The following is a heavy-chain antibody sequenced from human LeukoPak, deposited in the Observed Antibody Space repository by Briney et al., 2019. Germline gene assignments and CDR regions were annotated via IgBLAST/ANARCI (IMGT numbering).Heavy chain of an antibody. J-gene: IGHJ3*02. CDR1: GFTFNNYA. V-gene: IGHV3-43*02. D-gene: IGHD5-24*01. CDR3: AKGAGYNNGDASDI. CDR2: ISLDGGRQ. Sequence: GASLRLSCAASGFTFNNYAMHWVRQGPGKGLEWVSLISLDGGRQYYADSMKGRFTISRDNSKNSPYLQMNSLRTEDTALYYCAKGAGYNNGDASDIWGLGTMVTVSS.